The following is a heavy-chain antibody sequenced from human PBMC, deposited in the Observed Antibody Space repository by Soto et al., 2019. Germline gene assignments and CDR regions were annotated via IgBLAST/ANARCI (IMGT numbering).Heavy chain of an antibody. D-gene: IGHD3-22*01. CDR2: INPNSGGT. CDR1: GYTFTGYY. Sequence: QVQLVQSGAEVKKPGASVKVSCKASGYTFTGYYMHWVRQAPGQGLEWMGWINPNSGGTNYAQKFQGWVTMTRDTSISTAYMELSRLRSDDTAVYYCARSPGYYDSSGYADASWVDYWGQGTLVTVSS. J-gene: IGHJ4*02. CDR3: ARSPGYYDSSGYADASWVDY. V-gene: IGHV1-2*04.